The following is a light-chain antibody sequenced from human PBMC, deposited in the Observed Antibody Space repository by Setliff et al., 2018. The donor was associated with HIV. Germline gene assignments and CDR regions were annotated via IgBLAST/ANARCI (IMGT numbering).Light chain of an antibody. CDR3: QSFDSSLSAYV. CDR2: AYT. J-gene: IGLJ1*01. V-gene: IGLV1-40*01. Sequence: YHVHWYQQFPGTAPKLLIYAYTNRPSGVPDRFSGSKSGTSASLAITGLQAEDEADYYCQSFDSSLSAYVFGTGTKVTVL. CDR1: YH.